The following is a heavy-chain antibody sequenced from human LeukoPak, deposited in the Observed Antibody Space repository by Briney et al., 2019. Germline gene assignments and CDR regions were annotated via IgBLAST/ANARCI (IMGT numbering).Heavy chain of an antibody. D-gene: IGHD3-22*01. J-gene: IGHJ4*02. CDR2: TYYRSKWYN. Sequence: SQTLSLTCAISGDSVSSNSAAWNWIRQSPSRGLEWLGRTYYRSKWYNDYAVSVKSRITINPDTSKNQFSLQLNSVSPEDTAVYYCARYYYDSSGYSRGVDYWGQGTLVTVSS. CDR3: ARYYYDSSGYSRGVDY. V-gene: IGHV6-1*01. CDR1: GDSVSSNSAA.